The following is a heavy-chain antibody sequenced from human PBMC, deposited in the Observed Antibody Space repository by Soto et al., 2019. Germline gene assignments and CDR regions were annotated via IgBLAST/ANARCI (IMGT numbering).Heavy chain of an antibody. CDR2: IYFSVTT. D-gene: IGHD3-3*01. CDR1: GGSITSGVSY. V-gene: IGHV4-31*01. Sequence: QVQLQESGPGLVKPSQTLSLTCTVSGGSITSGVSYWTWIRQHPGKGLEWIGSIYFSVTTHYNPSLKSLVSISVDTSKNHFSLNLSSVTAADTAVYYCARDFSTNYSYGMDVWGQGTTVAVSS. CDR3: ARDFSTNYSYGMDV. J-gene: IGHJ6*02.